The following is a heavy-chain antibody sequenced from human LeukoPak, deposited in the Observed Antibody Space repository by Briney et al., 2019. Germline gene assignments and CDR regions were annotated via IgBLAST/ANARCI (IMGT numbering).Heavy chain of an antibody. D-gene: IGHD2/OR15-2a*01. CDR3: ARDFTTQNFFDH. J-gene: IGHJ4*01. Sequence: GGSLRLSCAASGFIFSDSSMNWVRQAPGKGLEWVSSSGHGVTYYADSVKGRFTISRDDAKNSLFLQMNNLRAEDTAIYYCARDFTTQNFFDHWGQGTLVTVSS. V-gene: IGHV3-21*01. CDR2: SGHGVT. CDR1: GFIFSDSS.